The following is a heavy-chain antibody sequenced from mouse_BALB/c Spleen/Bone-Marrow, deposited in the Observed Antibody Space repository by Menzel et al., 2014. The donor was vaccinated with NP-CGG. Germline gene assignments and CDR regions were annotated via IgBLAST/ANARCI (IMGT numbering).Heavy chain of an antibody. CDR1: GFTFSSYG. CDR2: ISSGGSYT. V-gene: IGHV5-6*02. J-gene: IGHJ3*01. D-gene: IGHD2-4*01. CDR3: ARPYDFGAWFAY. Sequence: DVMLVESGGDLVKPGGSLKLSCAASGFTFSSYGMSWVRQTPDKRLEWAATISSGGSYTYYPDSVKGRFTISRDNAKNTLYLQMSSLKSEDTAMYYCARPYDFGAWFAYWGQGTLVTVSA.